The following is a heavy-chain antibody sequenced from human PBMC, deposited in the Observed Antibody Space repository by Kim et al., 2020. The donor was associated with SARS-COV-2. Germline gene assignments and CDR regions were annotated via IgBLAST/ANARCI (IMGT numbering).Heavy chain of an antibody. CDR2: ISWNSGSI. V-gene: IGHV3-9*01. CDR1: GFTFDDYA. CDR3: AKVRVVVREDAFDI. J-gene: IGHJ3*02. D-gene: IGHD2-15*01. Sequence: GGSLRLSCAASGFTFDDYAMHWVRQAPGKGLEWVSGISWNSGSIGYADSVKGRFTISRDNAKNSLYLQMNSLRAEDTALYYCAKVRVVVREDAFDIWGQGTMVTVSS.